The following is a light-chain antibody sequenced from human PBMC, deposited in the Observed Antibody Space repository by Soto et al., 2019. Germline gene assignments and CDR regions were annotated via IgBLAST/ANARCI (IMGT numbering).Light chain of an antibody. V-gene: IGKV3-15*01. CDR3: QQYNNWPRGT. CDR2: GAS. CDR1: QSVSSN. Sequence: EIVFTQSPSTLSVSPGERATLSCRASQSVSSNLAWYQQKPGQAPRLLIYGASTRATGIPARFSGSGSGTEFTLTISSLQSEDFAVYYCQQYNNWPRGTFGQGTKVDIK. J-gene: IGKJ1*01.